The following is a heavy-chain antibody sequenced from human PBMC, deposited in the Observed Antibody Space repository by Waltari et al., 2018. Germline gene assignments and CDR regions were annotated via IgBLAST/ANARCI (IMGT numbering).Heavy chain of an antibody. CDR2: ISNEESSI. Sequence: EEQLLESGGGLVQPGDSLRLSCAASGFRFSNYWMNWVRQAPGKGLVWVARISNEESSITYADSVKGGFTISRDNAKNTLYMQMKRLGAEDTAVYYCVRLAQRTYRSPVPGRHYYYGMDVWGQGTTVTVSS. CDR1: GFRFSNYW. J-gene: IGHJ6*02. D-gene: IGHD3-10*01. V-gene: IGHV3-74*03. CDR3: VRLAQRTYRSPVPGRHYYYGMDV.